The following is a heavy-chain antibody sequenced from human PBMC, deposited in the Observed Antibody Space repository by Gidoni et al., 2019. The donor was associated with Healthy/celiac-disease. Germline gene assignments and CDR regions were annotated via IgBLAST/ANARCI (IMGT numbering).Heavy chain of an antibody. V-gene: IGHV3-21*01. CDR2: ITSSSSYI. CDR1: GFPFSIYN. J-gene: IGHJ4*02. D-gene: IGHD3-16*01. CDR3: ARVGGIHYYFDS. Sequence: EVQLVESGGGLVKPGGSLRLSCAASGFPFSIYNMNWVRQAPGKGLEWFSSITSSSSYIYYADSVKGRFTISRDNAEDSLYLQLNSLRAEDTAVYYCARVGGIHYYFDSWGQGTLVTVSS.